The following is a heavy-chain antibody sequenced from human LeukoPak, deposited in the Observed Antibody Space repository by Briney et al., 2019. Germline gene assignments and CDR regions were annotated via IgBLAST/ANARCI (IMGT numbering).Heavy chain of an antibody. CDR1: GYSFNNYW. CDR3: ARRYSGSYLVDY. Sequence: GESLKISCKSSGYSFNNYWIGWVRQMPGKGLEWMAIIYPGDSESKYSPSFQGQVTISADKSISTAYLQWSSLKASDTAMYYCARRYSGSYLVDYWGQGTLVTVSS. CDR2: IYPGDSES. V-gene: IGHV5-51*01. J-gene: IGHJ4*02. D-gene: IGHD1-26*01.